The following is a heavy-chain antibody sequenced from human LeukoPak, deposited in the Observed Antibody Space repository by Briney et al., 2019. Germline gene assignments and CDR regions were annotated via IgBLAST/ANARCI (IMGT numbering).Heavy chain of an antibody. J-gene: IGHJ4*02. CDR1: GFDFNDYD. CDR2: ISFDGSNR. CDR3: AGGPMGWYYFDS. D-gene: IGHD6-19*01. V-gene: IGHV3-30-3*01. Sequence: PGGSLRLSCVASGFDFNDYDFHWVRQAPGKGLEWLTIISFDGSNRYYAKSVKGRFTISGDNSRNTVYLQMNTLTFEDTAVYFCAGGPMGWYYFDSWGQGTLVAVSS.